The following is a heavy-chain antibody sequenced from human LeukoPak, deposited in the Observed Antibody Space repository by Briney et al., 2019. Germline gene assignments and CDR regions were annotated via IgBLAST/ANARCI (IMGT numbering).Heavy chain of an antibody. J-gene: IGHJ3*02. V-gene: IGHV4-34*01. CDR1: GGSFSGYY. CDR3: ARGTVWGPPNAFDI. D-gene: IGHD3-16*01. Sequence: PPETLSLTCAVYGGSFSGYYWSWIRQPPGKGLEWIGEINHSGSTNYNPSLKSRVTISVDTSKNQFSLKLSSVTAADTAVYYCARGTVWGPPNAFDIWGQGTMVTVSS. CDR2: INHSGST.